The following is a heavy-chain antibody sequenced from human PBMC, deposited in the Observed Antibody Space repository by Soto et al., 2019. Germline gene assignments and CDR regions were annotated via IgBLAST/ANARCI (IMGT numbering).Heavy chain of an antibody. Sequence: EVQLVQSGAEVKKPGESLKISCEGSGYRFSSYWIGWVRQMPGKGLEWMGIIYPGDSDTRYGPSFQGQVTISADKSTDTAYLQWGSLKASDSAMYYCARQERSSSYVALGSFDFWGQGTMVTVSS. CDR2: IYPGDSDT. D-gene: IGHD3-3*01. CDR3: ARQERSSSYVALGSFDF. J-gene: IGHJ3*01. CDR1: GYRFSSYW. V-gene: IGHV5-51*01.